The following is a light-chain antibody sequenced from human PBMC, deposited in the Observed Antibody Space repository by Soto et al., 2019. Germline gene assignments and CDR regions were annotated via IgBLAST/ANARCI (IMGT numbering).Light chain of an antibody. Sequence: EIVLTQSPATLSLSPGERATLSCRASQSVGSYLVWYQQKPGQAPRLLISDASARATGIPARFSGSGSGTDFTLAISSLEPEDFAVYYCQQRSDWPLTFGGGTKVEIK. CDR1: QSVGSY. CDR2: DAS. V-gene: IGKV3-11*01. J-gene: IGKJ4*01. CDR3: QQRSDWPLT.